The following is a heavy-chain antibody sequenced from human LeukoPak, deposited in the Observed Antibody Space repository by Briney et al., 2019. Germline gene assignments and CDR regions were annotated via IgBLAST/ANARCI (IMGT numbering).Heavy chain of an antibody. CDR2: ISSSSSTI. V-gene: IGHV3-48*04. D-gene: IGHD6-13*01. CDR1: GFTFSSYS. Sequence: GGSLRLSCAASGFTFSSYSMNWVRQAPGKGLEWVSYISSSSSTIYYADSVKGRFTISRDNAKNSLYLQMNSLRAEDTAVYYCARDHALYSSSIWGQGTMVTVSS. CDR3: ARDHALYSSSI. J-gene: IGHJ3*02.